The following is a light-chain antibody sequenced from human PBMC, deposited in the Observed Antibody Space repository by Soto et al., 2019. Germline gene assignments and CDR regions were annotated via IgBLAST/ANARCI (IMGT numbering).Light chain of an antibody. V-gene: IGKV1-5*01. CDR3: QHCSNPYT. J-gene: IGKJ2*01. Sequence: DIQMSQSPSTLSASVGDSVTITCRASQSIGTWLAWYQQRPGKAPKLLIYDASTLESGVSSRFSGSGSGTEFTLTISSLQPDDFATYSCQHCSNPYTFGQGTKVDIK. CDR2: DAS. CDR1: QSIGTW.